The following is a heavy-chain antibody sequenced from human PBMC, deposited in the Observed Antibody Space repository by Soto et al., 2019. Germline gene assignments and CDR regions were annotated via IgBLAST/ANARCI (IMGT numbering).Heavy chain of an antibody. CDR2: IYYSGST. J-gene: IGHJ4*02. CDR3: ASSRHCNYVRGRTADY. V-gene: IGHV4-61*01. D-gene: IGHD1-7*01. CDR1: GGSVSSGSYY. Sequence: QVQLQESGPGLVKPSETLSLTCTVSGGSVSSGSYYWSWIRQPPGKGLEWIGYIYYSGSTNYNPSLKSRVTISVDTSKNQFSLKLSSVTAADTAVYYCASSRHCNYVRGRTADYWGQGTLVTVSS.